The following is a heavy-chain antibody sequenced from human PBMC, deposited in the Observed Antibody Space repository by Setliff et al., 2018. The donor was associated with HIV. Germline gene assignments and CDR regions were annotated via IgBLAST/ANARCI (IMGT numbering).Heavy chain of an antibody. J-gene: IGHJ4*02. D-gene: IGHD4-17*01. CDR1: GGSISGSSYC. Sequence: SETLSLTCTVSGGSISGSSYCWGWVRQPPGKGLEWLGSIYHTGSTYYNPSLESRVTISIDTSKHQFSLKLSSVTAADTAVYFCARGTAPRRGTNYGGNYPLDYWGQGTLVTVSS. V-gene: IGHV4-39*07. CDR3: ARGTAPRRGTNYGGNYPLDY. CDR2: IYHTGST.